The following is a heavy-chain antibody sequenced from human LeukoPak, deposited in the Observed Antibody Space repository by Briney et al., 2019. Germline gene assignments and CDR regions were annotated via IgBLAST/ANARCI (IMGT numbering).Heavy chain of an antibody. D-gene: IGHD6-19*01. J-gene: IGHJ6*02. CDR2: IDPKSGGT. CDR1: GYTFTNYG. V-gene: IGHV1-2*02. CDR3: ARLGVGRWMVVTYYYYGMDV. Sequence: ASVKVSCKASGYTFTNYGITWVRQAPGQGLQWMGWIDPKSGGTNYAQKFQGRVTMTRDTSISTAYMELNRLTSDDTAIYYCARLGVGRWMVVTYYYYGMDVWGQGTTVTVSS.